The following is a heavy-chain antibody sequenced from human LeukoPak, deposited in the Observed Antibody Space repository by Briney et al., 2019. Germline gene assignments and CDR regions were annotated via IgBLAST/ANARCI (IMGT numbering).Heavy chain of an antibody. Sequence: GGSLRLSCAAAGFTFSSYAMTWVRQPPGEGLELVSTFSGSAGSTYYADSVKGRFTISRDNSKNTVYLQMNSLRDEDAAVYYCARDWPSEWEQLPDYDAVDIWGQGTMVTVSS. V-gene: IGHV3-23*01. CDR1: GFTFSSYA. J-gene: IGHJ3*02. CDR3: ARDWPSEWEQLPDYDAVDI. CDR2: FSGSAGST. D-gene: IGHD1-26*01.